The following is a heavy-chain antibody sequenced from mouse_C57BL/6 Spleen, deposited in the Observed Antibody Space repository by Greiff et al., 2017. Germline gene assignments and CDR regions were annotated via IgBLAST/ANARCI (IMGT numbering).Heavy chain of an antibody. Sequence: QVQLQQSGPELVKPGASVKISCKASGYAFSSSWMNWVKQRPGKGLEWIGRIYPGDGDTNYNGKFKGKATLTADKSSSTAYMQLSSLTSEDSAVYFCAKEGGNSLIWYFGGWGTGATVTVSS. V-gene: IGHV1-82*01. D-gene: IGHD2-1*01. CDR1: GYAFSSSW. CDR3: AKEGGNSLIWYFGG. J-gene: IGHJ1*03. CDR2: IYPGDGDT.